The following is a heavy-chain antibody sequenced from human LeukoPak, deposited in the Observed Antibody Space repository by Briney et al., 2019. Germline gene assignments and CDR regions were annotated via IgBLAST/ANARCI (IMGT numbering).Heavy chain of an antibody. J-gene: IGHJ3*02. CDR3: ARADYYDSSGYVPDAFDI. V-gene: IGHV3-30-3*01. D-gene: IGHD3-22*01. CDR1: GFTFSSYA. Sequence: GGSLRLSCAASGFTFSSYAMHWVRQAPGKGLEWVAVISYDGSNKYYADSVKGRFTISRDNSKNTLYLQMNSLRAEDTAVYYCARADYYDSSGYVPDAFDIWGQGTMVTVSS. CDR2: ISYDGSNK.